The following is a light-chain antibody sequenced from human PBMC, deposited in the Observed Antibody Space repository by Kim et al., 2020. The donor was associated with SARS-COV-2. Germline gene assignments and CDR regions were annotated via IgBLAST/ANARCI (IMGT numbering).Light chain of an antibody. CDR3: CSYTNSGTYV. V-gene: IGLV2-14*03. J-gene: IGLJ1*01. CDR1: SSDFGGQKH. Sequence: GQSITISCPGTSSDFGGQKHVSWYQQHPGKAPKLMIFDVNNRHSGVSSHFSGSKSGNTASLTISGLRAEDEAEYYCCSYTNSGTYVFGTGTKVTVL. CDR2: DVN.